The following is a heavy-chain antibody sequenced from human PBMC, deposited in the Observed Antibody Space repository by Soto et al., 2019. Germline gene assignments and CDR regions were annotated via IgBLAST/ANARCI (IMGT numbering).Heavy chain of an antibody. CDR3: AKDRDHEDYFED. CDR2: INWNSGNI. V-gene: IGHV3-9*03. J-gene: IGHJ4*01. CDR1: GFTFEDYA. Sequence: EVQLVESGGGLVQPGESLRLSCATSGFTFEDYAMHWVRQAPGKGLEWVSSINWNSGNIAYADSVKGRFTISRDNDKNFLYLHMINLRPEVMAFNYCAKDRDHEDYFEDSGHGTLVTVSS.